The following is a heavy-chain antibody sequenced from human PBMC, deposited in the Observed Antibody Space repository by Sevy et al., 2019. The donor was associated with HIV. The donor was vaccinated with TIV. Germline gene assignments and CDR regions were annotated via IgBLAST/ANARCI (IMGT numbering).Heavy chain of an antibody. CDR2: IYYSGST. J-gene: IGHJ4*02. CDR1: GGSISSGGYY. CDR3: ARSYYGEYDY. D-gene: IGHD4-17*01. Sequence: SETLSLTCTVSGGSISSGGYYWSWIRQHPGKGLEWIGYIYYSGSTYYNPSLKSRVTISVDTSKNQFSLKLGSVTAADTAVYYCARSYYGEYDYWGQGTLVTVSS. V-gene: IGHV4-31*03.